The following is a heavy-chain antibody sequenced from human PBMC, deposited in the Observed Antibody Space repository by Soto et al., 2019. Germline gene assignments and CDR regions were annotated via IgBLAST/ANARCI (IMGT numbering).Heavy chain of an antibody. Sequence: QVQLQESGPGLVKPSETLSLTCTVSGGSISSYYWSWIRQPPGKGLEWIGYIYYSGTTNYNPSLKSRVTISIDTSKNQFSLKLSSVTAADTAVYYCARGPTVKGYYYHMDVWGKGTTVTVSS. V-gene: IGHV4-59*01. D-gene: IGHD4-4*01. CDR2: IYYSGTT. CDR3: ARGPTVKGYYYHMDV. J-gene: IGHJ6*03. CDR1: GGSISSYY.